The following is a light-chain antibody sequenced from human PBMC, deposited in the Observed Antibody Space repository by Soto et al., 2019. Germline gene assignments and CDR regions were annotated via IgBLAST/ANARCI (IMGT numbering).Light chain of an antibody. CDR1: SSDVGGYNY. J-gene: IGLJ1*01. CDR3: SSYTSSSNV. Sequence: SVLTQPASVSGSPGQSITISCTGTSSDVGGYNYVSWYQQHPGKAPKLMIYEVSNRPSGVSNRFSGSKSGNTASLTISGLQAEDEADYYCSSYTSSSNVFGTGTKLTVL. V-gene: IGLV2-14*01. CDR2: EVS.